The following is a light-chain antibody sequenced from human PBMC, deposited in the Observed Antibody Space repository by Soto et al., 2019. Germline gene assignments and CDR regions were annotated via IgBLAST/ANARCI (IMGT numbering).Light chain of an antibody. Sequence: QSVLIQPASVSGSPGQSITISCTGTSIDVGGYNHVSWYQQHPGKAPKLMIYDVSNRPSGVSNRFFGSKSDNTASLTISGLQAEDEADYYCTSYASSSTYVFGTGTKVTVL. CDR1: SIDVGGYNH. J-gene: IGLJ1*01. V-gene: IGLV2-14*03. CDR2: DVS. CDR3: TSYASSSTYV.